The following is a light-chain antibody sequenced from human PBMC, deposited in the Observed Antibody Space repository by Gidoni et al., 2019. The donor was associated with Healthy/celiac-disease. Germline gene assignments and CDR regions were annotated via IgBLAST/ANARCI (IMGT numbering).Light chain of an antibody. CDR1: QSVSSSY. Sequence: EIVSTHSPGTLSLSPGERATFSCRASQSVSSSYLAWYQQKPGKAPRLLIYGASSRDTGIPDRFSGSGSGTDFTLTISSLEPEDFAVYYCQQYGSSPHTFGQGTKVDIK. J-gene: IGKJ3*01. V-gene: IGKV3-20*01. CDR2: GAS. CDR3: QQYGSSPHT.